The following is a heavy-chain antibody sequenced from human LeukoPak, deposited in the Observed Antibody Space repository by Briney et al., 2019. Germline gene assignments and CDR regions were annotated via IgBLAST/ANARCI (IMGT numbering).Heavy chain of an antibody. V-gene: IGHV5-51*01. CDR2: VYPGDSDT. CDR3: ARALLGYCSSTSCSWFAP. D-gene: IGHD2-2*01. CDR1: GYIFTSYW. J-gene: IGHJ5*02. Sequence: GECLQISCKGAGYIFTSYWIVLVRRMPGKGLGWMGIVYPGDSDTRYSPSFQDQGTISADKSISTAYLQWSSLKASDTAMYYCARALLGYCSSTSCSWFAPWGQGTLVTVSS.